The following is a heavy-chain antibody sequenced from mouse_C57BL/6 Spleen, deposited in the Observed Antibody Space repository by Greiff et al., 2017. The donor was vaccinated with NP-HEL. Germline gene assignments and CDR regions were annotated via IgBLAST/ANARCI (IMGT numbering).Heavy chain of an antibody. CDR1: GFTFTDYY. CDR2: IRNKANGYTT. CDR3: ARLSSNLLLRSYFDY. J-gene: IGHJ2*01. V-gene: IGHV7-3*01. D-gene: IGHD1-1*01. Sequence: EVQGVESGGGLVQPGGSLSLSCAASGFTFTDYYMSWVRQPPGKALEWLGFIRNKANGYTTEYSASVKGRFTISRDNSQSILYLQMNALRAEDSATYYCARLSSNLLLRSYFDYWGQGTTLTVSS.